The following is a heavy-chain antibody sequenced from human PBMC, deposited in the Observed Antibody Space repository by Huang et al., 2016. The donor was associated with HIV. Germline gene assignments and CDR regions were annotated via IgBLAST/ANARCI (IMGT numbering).Heavy chain of an antibody. CDR2: ISPAYGYT. D-gene: IGHD4-17*01. CDR1: GYTFISYG. CDR3: ARDLGTTVVPDGMDV. V-gene: IGHV1-18*04. J-gene: IGHJ6*02. Sequence: QVQLVQSGAEVKKPGASVKVSCRSSGYTFISYGLPWVRKAPGQGLEWMGWISPAYGYTNYAQQFQGRVTMTTDTTTNTVYMEVRSLRSDDTAVYYCARDLGTTVVPDGMDVWGQGTTVTVSS.